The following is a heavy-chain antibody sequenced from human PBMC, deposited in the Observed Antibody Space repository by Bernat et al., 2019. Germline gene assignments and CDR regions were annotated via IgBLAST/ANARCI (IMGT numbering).Heavy chain of an antibody. Sequence: QVQQQQWGAGLLKRSETLSLTCADYGGSFSGYSWSWIRQLPGKGLEWIGEINHSGSTNYNQSGKRRVTIPVDSSKTRFSQKLSCVTAADTAVYYCAGDYVGYFELWGRGTLVTVSS. V-gene: IGHV4-34*01. J-gene: IGHJ2*01. CDR2: INHSGST. CDR3: AGDYVGYFEL. CDR1: GGSFSGYS. D-gene: IGHD4-23*01.